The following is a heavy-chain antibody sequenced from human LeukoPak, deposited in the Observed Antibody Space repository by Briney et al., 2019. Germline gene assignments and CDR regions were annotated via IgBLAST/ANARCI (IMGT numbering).Heavy chain of an antibody. V-gene: IGHV4-34*01. J-gene: IGHJ4*02. D-gene: IGHD3-9*01. CDR2: INHCGST. CDR1: GGSFSGYH. CDR3: ARVTGYTIEDYFDY. Sequence: SETLSLTCAVYGGSFSGYHWSWIRKPPGKGLEWIGEINHCGSTNYNPSLKSRVTISVKTYKNQFSLKLRSVTAADTAVYYCARVTGYTIEDYFDYWGQGTLVTVSS.